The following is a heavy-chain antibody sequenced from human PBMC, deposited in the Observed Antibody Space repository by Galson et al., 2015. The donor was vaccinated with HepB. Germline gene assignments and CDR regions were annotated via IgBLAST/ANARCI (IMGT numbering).Heavy chain of an antibody. Sequence: SLRLSCAASGFPFSSYSMNWVRQAPGEGLEWVSSIDSSSSYIYYADSVKGRFSISRDNAKNSLYLQMDTLRAEDTALYYCARDGGSYSLWFDPWGQGTLVTVSS. J-gene: IGHJ5*02. V-gene: IGHV3-21*01. CDR2: IDSSSSYI. D-gene: IGHD1-26*01. CDR1: GFPFSSYS. CDR3: ARDGGSYSLWFDP.